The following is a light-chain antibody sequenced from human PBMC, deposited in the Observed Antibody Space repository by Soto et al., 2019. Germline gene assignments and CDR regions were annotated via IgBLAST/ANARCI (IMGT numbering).Light chain of an antibody. CDR3: DSYTSSSTYV. CDR2: EVS. Sequence: QSVLTHPASVSGSPGQSITISCTGTSSDIGGYNYVSWYQQHPGKAPKLMIYEVSNRPSGVSNRFSGSKSGHTASLTISGLQAEDEADYYCDSYTSSSTYVFGTGTKLTVL. CDR1: SSDIGGYNY. V-gene: IGLV2-14*01. J-gene: IGLJ1*01.